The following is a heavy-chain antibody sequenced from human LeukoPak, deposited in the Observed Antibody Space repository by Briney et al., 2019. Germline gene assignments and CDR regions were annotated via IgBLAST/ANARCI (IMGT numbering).Heavy chain of an antibody. D-gene: IGHD3-22*01. CDR1: GGSISTYY. V-gene: IGHV4-34*01. J-gene: IGHJ3*02. Sequence: SETLSLTCTVSGGSISTYYWSWIRQPPGKGLEWIGEINHSGSTNYNPSLKSRVTISVDTSKNQFSLKLSSVTAADTAVYYCARVLYYDGESMDAFDIWGQGTMVTVSS. CDR3: ARVLYYDGESMDAFDI. CDR2: INHSGST.